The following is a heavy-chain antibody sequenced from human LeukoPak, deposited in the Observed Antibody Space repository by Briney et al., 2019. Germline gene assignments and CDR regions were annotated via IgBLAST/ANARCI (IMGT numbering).Heavy chain of an antibody. Sequence: ASVKVSCKASGYTFPSYYMYWVGPAPGQRLEWVGKINPSGGSTSYAQKFQGRVTMTSDTSTSTVYMELSSLRSEDTAVYYCARDLIAAAGTGVDPWGQGTLVTVSS. V-gene: IGHV1-46*01. CDR2: INPSGGST. D-gene: IGHD6-13*01. CDR3: ARDLIAAAGTGVDP. CDR1: GYTFPSYY. J-gene: IGHJ5*02.